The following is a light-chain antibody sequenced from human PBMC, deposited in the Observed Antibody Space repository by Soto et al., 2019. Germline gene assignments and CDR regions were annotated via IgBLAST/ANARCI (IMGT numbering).Light chain of an antibody. CDR1: QTVSSS. CDR2: EAS. J-gene: IGKJ4*01. V-gene: IGKV3-11*01. CDR3: QQHINWPLT. Sequence: EIVLTQSPATLSLSPGERATLSCRASQTVSSSLAWYQQKPGQAPRLLIYEASNRATGIPARFSGSGSGADFTLTISSLEPEDFALYYCQQHINWPLTFGGGTKVEIE.